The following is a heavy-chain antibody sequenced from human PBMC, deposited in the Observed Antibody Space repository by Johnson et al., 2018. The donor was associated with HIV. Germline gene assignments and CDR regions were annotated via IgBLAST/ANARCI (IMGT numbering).Heavy chain of an antibody. J-gene: IGHJ3*01. CDR3: AKAYCPGCDAFDV. CDR2: ISYDGSNK. Sequence: QVQLVESGGGVVQPGRSLRLSCAASGFTFSSYAMHWVRQAPGKGLEWVAVISYDGSNKYYADSVKGRFTISRDNSKNTLYLQMNSLRAEDTAVYYCAKAYCPGCDAFDVWGHGTMVTVSS. D-gene: IGHD2-21*01. V-gene: IGHV3-30-3*01. CDR1: GFTFSSYA.